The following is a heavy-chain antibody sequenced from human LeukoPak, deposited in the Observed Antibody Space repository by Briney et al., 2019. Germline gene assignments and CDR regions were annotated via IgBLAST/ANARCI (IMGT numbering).Heavy chain of an antibody. V-gene: IGHV1-24*01. CDR3: ATGGEDIAVAGTVFDY. Sequence: GASVKVSCKVSGYTLTELSMHWVRQAPGKGLEWMGGFDPEDGETIYAQKFQGRVTMTEDTSTDTAYMELSSLRSEDTAVYYCATGGEDIAVAGTVFDYWGQGTLVTVSS. CDR1: GYTLTELS. CDR2: FDPEDGET. D-gene: IGHD6-19*01. J-gene: IGHJ4*02.